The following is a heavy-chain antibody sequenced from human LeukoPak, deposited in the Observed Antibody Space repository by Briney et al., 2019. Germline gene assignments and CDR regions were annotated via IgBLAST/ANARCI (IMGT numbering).Heavy chain of an antibody. D-gene: IGHD6-25*01. CDR1: GYTFTSHN. CDR2: INPSGGST. Sequence: ASVKVSCKASGYTFTSHNMHWVRQTPEQGLEWMGIINPSGGSTSYAQKFQGRVTMTRDTSTSTVYMELSSLRFEDTAVYYCARSGWSGVSANWFDPWGQGTQVTVSS. J-gene: IGHJ5*02. V-gene: IGHV1-46*01. CDR3: ARSGWSGVSANWFDP.